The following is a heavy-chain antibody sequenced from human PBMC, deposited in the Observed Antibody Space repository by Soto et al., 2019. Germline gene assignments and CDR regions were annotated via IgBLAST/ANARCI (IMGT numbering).Heavy chain of an antibody. CDR2: IWYDGSNK. CDR1: GFTFSSYG. Sequence: QVQLVESGGGVVQPGRSLRLSCAASGFTFSSYGMHWVRQAPGKGLEWVAVIWYDGSNKYYADSVKGRFTISRDNSKNTLYLQINSLRAEDTSVYYCARDLDIVVVVAYYGMDVWGQGTTVTVSS. J-gene: IGHJ6*02. V-gene: IGHV3-33*01. CDR3: ARDLDIVVVVAYYGMDV. D-gene: IGHD2-15*01.